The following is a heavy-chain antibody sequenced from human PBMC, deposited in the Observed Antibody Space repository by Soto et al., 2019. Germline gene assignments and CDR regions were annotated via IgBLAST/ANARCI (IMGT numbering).Heavy chain of an antibody. CDR1: GYSISSGNY. J-gene: IGHJ6*02. V-gene: IGHV4-38-2*01. Sequence: LSLTCAVSGYSISSGNYWAWIRQPPGRGLEWIRSLYHIGSTHYNTSLKSRVTISVDTSKNHFSLELSSVTAADTAIYYCRSSTSCYDESCVDVWGQGTMVTVSS. D-gene: IGHD2-2*01. CDR2: LYHIGST. CDR3: RSSTSCYDESCVDV.